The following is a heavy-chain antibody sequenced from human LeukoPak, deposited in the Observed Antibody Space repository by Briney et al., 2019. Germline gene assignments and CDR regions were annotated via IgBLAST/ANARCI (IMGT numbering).Heavy chain of an antibody. D-gene: IGHD2-15*01. CDR2: IYTSGST. CDR1: GGSISSGSYY. J-gene: IGHJ6*03. CDR3: ARDAAYYYYYYYIDV. V-gene: IGHV4-61*02. Sequence: SQTLSLTCTVSGGSISSGSYYWSWIRQPAGKGLEWIGRIYTSGSTNYNPSLKSRVTISVDTSKNQFSLKLSSVTAADTAVYYCARDAAYYYYYYYIDVWGKGTTVTVSS.